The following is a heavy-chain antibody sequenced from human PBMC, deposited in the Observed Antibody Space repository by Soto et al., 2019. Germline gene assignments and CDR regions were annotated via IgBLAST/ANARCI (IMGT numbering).Heavy chain of an antibody. D-gene: IGHD3-3*01. Sequence: GGSLRLSCAASGFTFSSYAMHWVRQAPGKGLEWVAVISYDGSNKYYADSVKGRFTISRDNSKNTLYLQMNSLRAEDTAVYYCARDVAVLRFLEWLLDYWGQGTLVTVSS. CDR3: ARDVAVLRFLEWLLDY. V-gene: IGHV3-30-3*01. CDR2: ISYDGSNK. J-gene: IGHJ4*02. CDR1: GFTFSSYA.